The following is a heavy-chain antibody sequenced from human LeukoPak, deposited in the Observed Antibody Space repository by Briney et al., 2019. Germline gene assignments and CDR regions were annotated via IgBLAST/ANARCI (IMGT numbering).Heavy chain of an antibody. V-gene: IGHV1-2*02. CDR3: ARVRGYSGYVGFDY. J-gene: IGHJ4*02. Sequence: GASVKVSCKASGYTFTGYYMHWVRQAPGQGLEWMGWINPNSGGTNYAQKFQGRVTMTRDTSISTAYMELSRLRSDDTAVYYCARVRGYSGYVGFDYWGQGTLVTVSS. CDR1: GYTFTGYY. CDR2: INPNSGGT. D-gene: IGHD5-12*01.